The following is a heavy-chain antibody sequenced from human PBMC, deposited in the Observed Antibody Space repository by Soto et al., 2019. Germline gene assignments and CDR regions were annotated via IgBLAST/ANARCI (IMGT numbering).Heavy chain of an antibody. Sequence: EVQLLESGGGLVQPGGSLRLSCAASGFTFSSYVMSWVRQAPGKGLEWVSAISGSGGSTYYADSVKGRFTISRDNSKNTLYLQMNSLRAEDTAVYYCAKQIVLMVYAMYYFDCWGQGTLVTVSS. CDR3: AKQIVLMVYAMYYFDC. D-gene: IGHD2-8*01. J-gene: IGHJ4*02. CDR2: ISGSGGST. V-gene: IGHV3-23*01. CDR1: GFTFSSYV.